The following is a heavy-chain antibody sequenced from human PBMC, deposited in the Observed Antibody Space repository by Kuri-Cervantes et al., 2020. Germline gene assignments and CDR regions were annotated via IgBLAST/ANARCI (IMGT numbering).Heavy chain of an antibody. CDR2: ISYDGSNK. Sequence: GESLKISCAASGFTFSSYAMHWVRQAPGKGLEWVAVISYDGSNKYYADSVKGRFTISRDNSKNTLYLQMNSLRAEDTAVYYCARSTTVVQRGAGYWGQGTLVTVSS. CDR1: GFTFSSYA. CDR3: ARSTTVVQRGAGY. D-gene: IGHD4-23*01. V-gene: IGHV3-30-3*01. J-gene: IGHJ4*02.